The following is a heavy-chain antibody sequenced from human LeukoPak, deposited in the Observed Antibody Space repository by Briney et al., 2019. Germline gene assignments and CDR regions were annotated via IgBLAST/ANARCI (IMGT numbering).Heavy chain of an antibody. Sequence: GGSLRLSCGGSGFALKSYSLTWVRQAPGKGLEWVSSISSTSAYIHYADSVKGRFTISRDNVDNVVYLEMNGLRAEDTATYYCARVAVSGPTGWFDSWGQGTLVIVSS. V-gene: IGHV3-21*01. CDR3: ARVAVSGPTGWFDS. CDR1: GFALKSYS. CDR2: ISSTSAYI. J-gene: IGHJ5*01. D-gene: IGHD2-8*02.